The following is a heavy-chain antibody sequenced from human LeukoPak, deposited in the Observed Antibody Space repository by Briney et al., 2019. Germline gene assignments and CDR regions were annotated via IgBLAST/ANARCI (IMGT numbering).Heavy chain of an antibody. D-gene: IGHD5-18*01. CDR1: GFTFGKYW. CDR3: ARPDTAMAPSGFDY. CDR2: IKLDGSEK. Sequence: GGSLRLSCVASGFTFGKYWMSWVRQAPGKGLEWVANIKLDGSEKNYVDSVKGRFTISRDNSKNTLYLQMNSLRAEDTAVYYCARPDTAMAPSGFDYWGQGTLVTVSS. J-gene: IGHJ4*02. V-gene: IGHV3-7*01.